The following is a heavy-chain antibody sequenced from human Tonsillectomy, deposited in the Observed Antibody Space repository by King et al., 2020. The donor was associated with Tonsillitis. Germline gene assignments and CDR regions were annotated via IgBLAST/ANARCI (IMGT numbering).Heavy chain of an antibody. CDR3: ATTPLPVAVAFDI. CDR2: TSSDGSAK. CDR1: GFSFDNYA. D-gene: IGHD2-15*01. J-gene: IGHJ3*02. Sequence: VQLVESGGGVVQPGGSLRLSCTASGFSFDNYAMHWVRQAPGRRPQWVAATSSDGSAKHYTESVSGRFTISRDNSKNILFLQMNSLGHEDSAIYFCATTPLPVAVAFDIWGQGTTVIVSS. V-gene: IGHV3-30*10.